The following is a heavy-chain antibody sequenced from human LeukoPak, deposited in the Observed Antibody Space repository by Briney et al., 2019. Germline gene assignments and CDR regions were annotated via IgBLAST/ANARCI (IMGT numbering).Heavy chain of an antibody. D-gene: IGHD3-10*01. CDR3: AREPGGYWYFDL. CDR1: GFTFSSYA. V-gene: IGHV3-23*01. Sequence: GGSLRLTCAASGFTFSSYAMSWVRQAPGKGLEWVSAISGSGGSTYYADSVKGRFTISRDNSMNTLYLQMNSLRAEDTAVYYCAREPGGYWYFDLWGRGTLVTVSS. J-gene: IGHJ2*01. CDR2: ISGSGGST.